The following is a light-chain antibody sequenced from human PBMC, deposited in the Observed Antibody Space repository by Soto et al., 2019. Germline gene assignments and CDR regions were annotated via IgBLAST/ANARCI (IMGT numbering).Light chain of an antibody. CDR1: QSISSSY. CDR3: LQYGSSPWT. J-gene: IGKJ1*01. Sequence: EIVLTQSPGTLSLSPGERATLSCRASQSISSSYLAWYRQKPGQAPRLLIYGASSRATGIPDRFSGSGSGTDFTLTISRLEPEDFAVYYCLQYGSSPWTFGQGTKVEIK. CDR2: GAS. V-gene: IGKV3-20*01.